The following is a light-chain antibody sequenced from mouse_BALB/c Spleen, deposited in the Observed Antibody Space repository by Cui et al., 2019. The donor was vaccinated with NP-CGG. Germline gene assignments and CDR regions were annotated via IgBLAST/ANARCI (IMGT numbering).Light chain of an antibody. Sequence: QAVVTQESALTTSPGETVTLTCRSSTGAVTTSNYANWVQEKPDHLFTGLIGGTNNRVPGVPARFSGSLIGDEAALTITGAQTEDEATYFCALWYSNHWVFGGGAKLTVL. CDR1: TGAVTTSNY. J-gene: IGLJ1*01. CDR3: ALWYSNHWV. V-gene: IGLV1*01. CDR2: GTN.